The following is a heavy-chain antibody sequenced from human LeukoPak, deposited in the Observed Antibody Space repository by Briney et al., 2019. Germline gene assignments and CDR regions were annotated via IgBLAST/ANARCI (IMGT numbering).Heavy chain of an antibody. CDR3: ARYGSYYDSSATYYYYGMDV. CDR2: INHSGST. Sequence: PSETLSLTCAVYGGSFSGYYWSWIRQPPGKGLEWIGEINHSGSTNYNPSLKSRVTISVDTSKNQFSLKLSSVTAADTAVYYCARYGSYYDSSATYYYYGMDVWGQGTTVTVSS. J-gene: IGHJ6*02. D-gene: IGHD3-22*01. CDR1: GGSFSGYY. V-gene: IGHV4-34*01.